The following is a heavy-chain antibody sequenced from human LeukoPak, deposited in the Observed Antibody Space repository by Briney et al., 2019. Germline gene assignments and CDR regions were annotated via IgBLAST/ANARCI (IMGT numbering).Heavy chain of an antibody. J-gene: IGHJ6*03. CDR3: AREVQLLWYYYYMDV. CDR2: IKQDGSEK. CDR1: GFTFSSYW. D-gene: IGHD2-2*01. V-gene: IGHV3-7*01. Sequence: PGGSLGLSXAASGFTFSSYWMSWVRQAPGKGLEWVANIKQDGSEKYYVDSVKGRFTISRDNAKNSLYLQMNGLRAEDTAVYYCAREVQLLWYYYYMDVWGKGTTVTVSS.